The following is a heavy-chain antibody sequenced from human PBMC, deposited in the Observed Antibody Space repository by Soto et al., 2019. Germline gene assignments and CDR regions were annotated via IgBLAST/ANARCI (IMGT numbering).Heavy chain of an antibody. V-gene: IGHV3-11*01. CDR3: ARDPALAIYSSGRYCAS. J-gene: IGHJ4*02. D-gene: IGHD6-19*01. CDR1: GFTFDDYH. Sequence: QVQLVESGGGLVKPGGSLRLSCAASGFTFDDYHMTWIRQAPGKGLEWISYISSSSDTIYYADSVKGRFTISRDSAKNSLILQRNTLRVDDTARSYCARDPALAIYSSGRYCASWGKGTLVTVSS. CDR2: ISSSSDTI.